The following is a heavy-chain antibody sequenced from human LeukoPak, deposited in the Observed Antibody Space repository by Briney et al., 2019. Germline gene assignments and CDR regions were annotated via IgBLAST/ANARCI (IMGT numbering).Heavy chain of an antibody. CDR1: GFTLSSYA. V-gene: IGHV3-23*01. CDR3: AKAPVTTCRGAFCYPFDY. J-gene: IGHJ4*02. D-gene: IGHD2-15*01. Sequence: GGSLRLSCAASGFTLSSYAMSWVRQAPGKGLERVSAISDTGNTYHADSVKGRFTISRDSSKNTLFLQMNRLRPEDAAVYYCAKAPVTTCRGAFCYPFDYWGLGTLVTVSS. CDR2: ISDTGNT.